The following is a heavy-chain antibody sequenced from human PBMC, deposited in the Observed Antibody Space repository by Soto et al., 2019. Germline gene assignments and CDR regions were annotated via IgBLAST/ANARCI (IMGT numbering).Heavy chain of an antibody. D-gene: IGHD3-3*01. CDR3: AHRVLRTVFGLVTTTAIYFDF. J-gene: IGHJ4*02. CDR2: IYWDDDK. Sequence: QITLNESGPAQVKPRQTLTLTCTFSGFSLTTSGVGVGWIRQSPGRAPERLALIYWDDDKRYSPSLKSRLTITKDASTNQVVLTMADLDPADTATYYCAHRVLRTVFGLVTTTAIYFDFWGQGTPVAVSS. V-gene: IGHV2-5*02. CDR1: GFSLTTSGVG.